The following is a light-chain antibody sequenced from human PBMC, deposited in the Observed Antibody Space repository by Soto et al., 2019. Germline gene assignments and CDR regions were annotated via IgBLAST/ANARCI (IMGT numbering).Light chain of an antibody. J-gene: IGKJ1*01. CDR1: QSVSSSY. CDR2: GAS. V-gene: IGKV3-20*01. Sequence: TQSPSSLSASVGDIVTITCRASQSVSSSYLAWYQQKPGQAPRLLIYGASSRATGIPDRFSGSGSGTDFTLTISRLEPEDFAVYYCQQYGSSWTFGQGTKVDIK. CDR3: QQYGSSWT.